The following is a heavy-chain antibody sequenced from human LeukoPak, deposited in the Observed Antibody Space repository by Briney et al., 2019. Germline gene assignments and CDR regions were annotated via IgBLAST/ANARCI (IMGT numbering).Heavy chain of an antibody. D-gene: IGHD4-17*01. V-gene: IGHV4-59*01. CDR1: GGSISSYY. J-gene: IGHJ4*02. CDR3: ARATWDGDYLDY. CDR2: IYYSGST. Sequence: PSETLSLTCTVSGGSISSYYWSWIRQPPGKGLEWIGYIYYSGSTNYNPSLKSRVTISVDTSKNQFSLKLSSVTAADTAVYYCARATWDGDYLDYWGQGTLVTVSS.